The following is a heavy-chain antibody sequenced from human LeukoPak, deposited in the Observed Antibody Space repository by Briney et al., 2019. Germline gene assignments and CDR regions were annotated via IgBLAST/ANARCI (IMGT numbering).Heavy chain of an antibody. Sequence: ASVKVSCKASGYTFTSYAMHWVRQAPGQRLGWMGWINAGNGNTKYSQKFQGRVTITRDTSASTAYMELSSLRSEDTAVYYCARAEWELLLFDYWGQGTLVTVSS. J-gene: IGHJ4*02. D-gene: IGHD1-26*01. CDR2: INAGNGNT. CDR3: ARAEWELLLFDY. CDR1: GYTFTSYA. V-gene: IGHV1-3*01.